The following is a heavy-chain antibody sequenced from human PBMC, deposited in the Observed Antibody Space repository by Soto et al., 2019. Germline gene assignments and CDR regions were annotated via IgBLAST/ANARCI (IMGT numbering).Heavy chain of an antibody. V-gene: IGHV3-7*01. D-gene: IGHD3-9*01. CDR2: IKQDGSEK. Sequence: EVQLVESGGGLVQPGGSLRLSCAASGFTFSSYWMSWVRQAPGKGLEWVANIKQDGSEKYYVDSVKGRFTISRDNAKNSLYLQMNSLRAEDTAVYYCARVLYYDILTDPDDYWGQGTLVTVSS. CDR1: GFTFSSYW. CDR3: ARVLYYDILTDPDDY. J-gene: IGHJ4*02.